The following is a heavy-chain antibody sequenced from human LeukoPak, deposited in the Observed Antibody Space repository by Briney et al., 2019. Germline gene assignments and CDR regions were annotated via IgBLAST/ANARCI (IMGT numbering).Heavy chain of an antibody. Sequence: GSLRLSCAASGFTFSNAWMSWVRQAPGKGLEWVGRIKSKTDGGTTDYAAPVKGRFTISRDDSKNTLYLQMNSLKTEDTAVYYCSTGGVVVVVAATLADYWGQGTLVTVSS. D-gene: IGHD2-15*01. CDR1: GFTFSNAW. V-gene: IGHV3-15*01. CDR3: STGGVVVVVAATLADY. J-gene: IGHJ4*02. CDR2: IKSKTDGGTT.